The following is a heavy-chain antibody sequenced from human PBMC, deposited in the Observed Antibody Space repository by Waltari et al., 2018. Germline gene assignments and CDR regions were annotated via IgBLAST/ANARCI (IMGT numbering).Heavy chain of an antibody. CDR1: GGTFSKHA. V-gene: IGHV1-69*04. CDR3: ARDHDREGYTASDY. J-gene: IGHJ4*02. Sequence: QAQLVQSGAEVKKSGSSVKVSCKASGGTFSKHAISWVRQAPGQGLEWMGGIVPFLGIANYAQKFQGRVTITADESTSTAYMELRSLRSEDTAVYYCARDHDREGYTASDYWGQGTLVTVSS. CDR2: IVPFLGIA. D-gene: IGHD3-9*01.